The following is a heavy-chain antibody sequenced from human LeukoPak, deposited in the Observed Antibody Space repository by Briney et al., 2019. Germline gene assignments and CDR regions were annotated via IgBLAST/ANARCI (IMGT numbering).Heavy chain of an antibody. Sequence: GGSLRLSCAASGFSFNNYWMTWVRQAPGKGLEWVANIKEDGSERYYVDSVKGRFTISRDNARNSLYLQMNGLRAEDTAVYYCARVGAQYCSGGSCYIDYWGQGTLVTVSS. CDR1: GFSFNNYW. J-gene: IGHJ4*02. CDR2: IKEDGSER. V-gene: IGHV3-7*04. CDR3: ARVGAQYCSGGSCYIDY. D-gene: IGHD2-15*01.